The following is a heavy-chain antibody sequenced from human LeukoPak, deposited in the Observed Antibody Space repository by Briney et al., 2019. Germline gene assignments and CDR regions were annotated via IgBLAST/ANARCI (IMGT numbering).Heavy chain of an antibody. CDR2: ISSNGGST. J-gene: IGHJ4*02. CDR1: GFTFSSYA. D-gene: IGHD4-17*01. Sequence: GGSLRLSCAASGFTFSSYAMHWVRQAPGKGLEYVSAISSNGGSTYYANSVKGRFTTSRDNSKNTLYLQMGSLRAEDMAVYYCAREVYGDYGYFDYWGQGTLVTVSS. V-gene: IGHV3-64*01. CDR3: AREVYGDYGYFDY.